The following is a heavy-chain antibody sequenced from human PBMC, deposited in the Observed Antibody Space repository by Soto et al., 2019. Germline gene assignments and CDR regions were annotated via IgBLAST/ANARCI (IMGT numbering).Heavy chain of an antibody. V-gene: IGHV3-73*01. Sequence: GGSLRLSCAASGFTFSDSAIHWVRQASGKGPEWVGRIRSKGNNYAPAYAASVKGRFAVSRDDSKNTAYLQMNSLETEDTAVYYCAMTYYYDSSGYYALDYWGQGTLVTVSS. CDR1: GFTFSDSA. D-gene: IGHD3-22*01. CDR3: AMTYYYDSSGYYALDY. J-gene: IGHJ4*02. CDR2: IRSKGNNYAP.